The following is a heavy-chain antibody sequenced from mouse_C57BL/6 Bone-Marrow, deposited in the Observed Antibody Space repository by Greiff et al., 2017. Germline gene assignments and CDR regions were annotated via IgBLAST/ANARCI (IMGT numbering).Heavy chain of an antibody. Sequence: QVQLQQSGPGLVQPSQSLSITCTVSGFSLTSYGVHWVRQSPGKGLEWLGVIWRGGSTDYNAAFMSRLSITKDNSKSQVFFKMNSLQADDTAIYYCAKNGGGNSYYFDYWGQGTTLTVSS. V-gene: IGHV2-5*01. CDR3: AKNGGGNSYYFDY. CDR1: GFSLTSYG. D-gene: IGHD2-1*01. CDR2: IWRGGST. J-gene: IGHJ2*01.